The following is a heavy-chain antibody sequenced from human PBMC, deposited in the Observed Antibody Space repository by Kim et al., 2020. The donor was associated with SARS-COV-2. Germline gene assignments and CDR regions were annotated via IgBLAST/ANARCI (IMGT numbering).Heavy chain of an antibody. Sequence: ASVKVSCKASGYTFTSYAMHWVRQAPGQRLEWMGWINAGNGNTKYSQKFQGRVTITRDTSASTAYMELSSLRSEDTAVYYCVRSSERYYYYGMDVWGQGTTVTVSS. CDR2: INAGNGNT. J-gene: IGHJ6*02. CDR1: GYTFTSYA. CDR3: VRSSERYYYYGMDV. V-gene: IGHV1-3*01.